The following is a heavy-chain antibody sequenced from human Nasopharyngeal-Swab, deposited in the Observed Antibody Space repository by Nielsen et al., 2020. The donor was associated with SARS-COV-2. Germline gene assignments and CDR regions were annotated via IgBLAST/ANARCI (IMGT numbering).Heavy chain of an antibody. CDR1: GFTFSSYG. J-gene: IGHJ4*02. D-gene: IGHD5/OR15-5a*01. CDR2: ISYDGSNK. V-gene: IGHV3-30*03. CDR3: ALAVYDYIDY. Sequence: GGSLRLSCAASGFTFSSYGMHWVRQVPGKGLEWVAVISYDGSNKYYADSVKGRFTISRDNSKNTLYLQMNSLRAEDTAVYYCALAVYDYIDYWGQGTLVTVSS.